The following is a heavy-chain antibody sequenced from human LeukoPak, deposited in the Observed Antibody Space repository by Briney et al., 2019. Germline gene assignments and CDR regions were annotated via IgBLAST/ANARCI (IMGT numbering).Heavy chain of an antibody. V-gene: IGHV1-18*01. J-gene: IGHJ4*02. D-gene: IGHD1-1*01. Sequence: RRASVKVSCKASGYTFTSYGISWVRQAPGQGLEWMGWISAYNGNTNYAQKLQGRVTMTTDTSTSTAYMELRSLRSDDTAVYYCARATRTPYRFYFDYWGQGTLVTVSS. CDR3: ARATRTPYRFYFDY. CDR2: ISAYNGNT. CDR1: GYTFTSYG.